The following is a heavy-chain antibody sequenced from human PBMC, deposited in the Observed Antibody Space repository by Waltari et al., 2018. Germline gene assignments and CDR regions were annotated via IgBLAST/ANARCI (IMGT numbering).Heavy chain of an antibody. J-gene: IGHJ6*02. CDR2: VYYTGCA. V-gene: IGHV4-39*01. Sequence: QLQLQESGPGLVKPSETLSLMCTVSGGSITSSSFHWTWIRQPPGKGLEWIGSVYYTGCAFYNPSLKSRLTISSDTSGNQFALQVRSVTAADTAVYYCARLASPEGLDVWGQGTTVTVSS. CDR1: GGSITSSSFH. CDR3: ARLASPEGLDV.